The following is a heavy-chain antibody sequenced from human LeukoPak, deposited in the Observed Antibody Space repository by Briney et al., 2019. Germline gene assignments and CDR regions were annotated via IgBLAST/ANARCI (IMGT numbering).Heavy chain of an antibody. V-gene: IGHV1-2*02. Sequence: GASVKVSCKASGYTFTAYYMHWVRQAPGQGLEWMGWINPNNGDTNYAQKFQGRVTMTRDTSISTAYMELNRLTSDDTAIYYCTRDWPGISLHFDLWGRGTLVTVAS. D-gene: IGHD1-14*01. CDR3: TRDWPGISLHFDL. CDR1: GYTFTAYY. J-gene: IGHJ2*01. CDR2: INPNNGDT.